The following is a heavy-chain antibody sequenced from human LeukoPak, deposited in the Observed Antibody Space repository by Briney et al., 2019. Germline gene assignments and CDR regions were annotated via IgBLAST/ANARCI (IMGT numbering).Heavy chain of an antibody. CDR2: VKQDGNAK. D-gene: IGHD4-17*01. CDR1: GFTFSTYW. J-gene: IGHJ4*02. Sequence: GGSLRLSCAASGFTFSTYWMTWVRQAPGKGLEWVANVKQDGNAKYYVDSVKGRFTISRDNAKNSLYLRMNSLRAEDTAVYYCARVNPDYGDNHFDYWGQGTLVTVSS. CDR3: ARVNPDYGDNHFDY. V-gene: IGHV3-7*01.